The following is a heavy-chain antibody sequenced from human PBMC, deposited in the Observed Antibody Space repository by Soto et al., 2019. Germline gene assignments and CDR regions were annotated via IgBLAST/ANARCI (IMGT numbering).Heavy chain of an antibody. CDR3: ARRRRETRGWFAP. D-gene: IGHD3-10*01. J-gene: IGHJ5*02. CDR1: GGSISSSSYY. Sequence: QLQLQESGPGLVKPSETLSLTCTVSGGSISSSSYYWGWIRQPPGKGLEWIGNIYFAGSTDPSPSLTSRVTISVDTSKNQFSLKLSSVTAADTAVYYCARRRRETRGWFAPWGQGTLVIVSS. V-gene: IGHV4-39*01. CDR2: IYFAGST.